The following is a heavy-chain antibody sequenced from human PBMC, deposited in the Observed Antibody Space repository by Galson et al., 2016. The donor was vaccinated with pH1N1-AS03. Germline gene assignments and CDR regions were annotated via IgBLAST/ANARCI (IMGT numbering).Heavy chain of an antibody. CDR3: ARDANYHDNNVYCDVFDI. D-gene: IGHD1-1*01. V-gene: IGHV3-7*01. CDR2: IRKDGSEK. CDR1: GFNLGTYW. J-gene: IGHJ3*02. Sequence: SLRLSCAASGFNLGTYWMTWVRQVPGKGLEWLANIRKDGSEKSYVDSVRGRFSISRDNAKNSLYLQMDSLRAEDTGVYYCARDANYHDNNVYCDVFDIWGPGTVVTVSS.